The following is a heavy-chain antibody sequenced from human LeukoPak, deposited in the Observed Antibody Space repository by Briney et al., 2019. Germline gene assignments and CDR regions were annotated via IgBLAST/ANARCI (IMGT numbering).Heavy chain of an antibody. CDR3: ASGHSGYELDYYYYYMDV. Sequence: SETLSLTCAVYGGSFSGYYWNWIRQPPGKGLEWIGEINHSGSTNPSLKSRVTISVDTSKNQFSLKLSSVTAADTAVYYCASGHSGYELDYYYYYMDVWGKGTTVTVSS. J-gene: IGHJ6*03. D-gene: IGHD5-12*01. CDR2: INHSGST. V-gene: IGHV4-34*01. CDR1: GGSFSGYY.